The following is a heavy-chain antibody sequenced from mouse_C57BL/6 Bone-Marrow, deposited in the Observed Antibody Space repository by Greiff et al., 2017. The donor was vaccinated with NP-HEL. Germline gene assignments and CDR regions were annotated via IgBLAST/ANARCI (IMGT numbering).Heavy chain of an antibody. Sequence: SGPELVKPGASVKISCKASGYSFTDYNMNWVKQSNGKSLEWIGVINPNYGTTSYNQKFKGKATLTVDQSSSTAYMQLNSLTSEDSAVYYCAREGNYGSSPAWFAYWGQGTLVTVSA. CDR2: INPNYGTT. CDR1: GYSFTDYN. V-gene: IGHV1-39*01. CDR3: AREGNYGSSPAWFAY. D-gene: IGHD1-1*01. J-gene: IGHJ3*01.